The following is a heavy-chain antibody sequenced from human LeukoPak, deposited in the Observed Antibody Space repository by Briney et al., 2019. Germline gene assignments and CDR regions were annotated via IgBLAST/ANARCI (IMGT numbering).Heavy chain of an antibody. Sequence: GGSLRLSCAASGFTFSSYSMNWVRRAPGKGLEWVSSISSSSSYIYYADSVKGRFTISRDNAKNSLYLQMNSLRAEDTAVYYCARSICGGDCYYTIDYWGQGTLVTVSS. CDR3: ARSICGGDCYYTIDY. CDR2: ISSSSSYI. CDR1: GFTFSSYS. V-gene: IGHV3-21*01. D-gene: IGHD2-21*02. J-gene: IGHJ4*02.